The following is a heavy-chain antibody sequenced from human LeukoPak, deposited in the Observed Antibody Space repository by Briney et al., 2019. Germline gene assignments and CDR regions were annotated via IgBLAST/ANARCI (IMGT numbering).Heavy chain of an antibody. CDR1: GFTFSSYG. Sequence: GGSLRLSCAASGFTFSSYGMHWVRQAPGKGLEWVAFIRYDGSNKYYADSVKGRFTISRDNSKNTLYLQMNSLRAEDTAVYYCARLDHDYGEGGGFDPWGQGTLVTVSS. D-gene: IGHD4-17*01. CDR2: IRYDGSNK. CDR3: ARLDHDYGEGGGFDP. J-gene: IGHJ5*02. V-gene: IGHV3-30*02.